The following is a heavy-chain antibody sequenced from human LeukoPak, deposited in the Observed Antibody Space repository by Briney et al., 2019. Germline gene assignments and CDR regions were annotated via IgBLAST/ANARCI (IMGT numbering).Heavy chain of an antibody. CDR3: ARDSGH. CDR1: GFTFSDHY. Sequence: PGGSPRLSCAASGFTFSDHYMDWVRQAPGKGLQWVGRSRNKGNSYTTEYAASVKGRFTISRDDSKKSMYLQMNSLKTEDTAVYYCARDSGHWGQGTLVTVSS. V-gene: IGHV3-72*01. CDR2: SRNKGNSYTT. D-gene: IGHD3-10*01. J-gene: IGHJ1*01.